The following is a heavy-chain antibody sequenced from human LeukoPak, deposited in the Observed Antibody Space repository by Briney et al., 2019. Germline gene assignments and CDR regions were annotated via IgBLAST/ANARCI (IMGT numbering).Heavy chain of an antibody. CDR2: IYHSGST. D-gene: IGHD6-19*01. Sequence: MSSETLSLTCTVSGGSISSSSYYWGWIRQPPGKGLEWIGSIYHSGSTYYNPSLKSRVTISVDTSKNQFSLKLSSVTAADTAVYYCARGIAVAGPSSGFDPWGQGTLVTVSS. V-gene: IGHV4-39*07. CDR1: GGSISSSSYY. J-gene: IGHJ5*02. CDR3: ARGIAVAGPSSGFDP.